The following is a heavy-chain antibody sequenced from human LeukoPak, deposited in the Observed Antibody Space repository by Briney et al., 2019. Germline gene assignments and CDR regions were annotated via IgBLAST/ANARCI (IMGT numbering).Heavy chain of an antibody. CDR2: ISAHNRNTNGNT. J-gene: IGHJ5*02. V-gene: IGHV1-18*01. CDR1: GYTFSSYG. Sequence: ASVKVSCKASGYTFSSYGISWVRQAPGQGLEWMGWISAHNRNTNGNTNYAQKFQGRVTMTTDTSTSTAYMELRSLRSDDTAVYYCARGASGSYSWFDPWGQGTLVTVSS. CDR3: ARGASGSYSWFDP. D-gene: IGHD1-26*01.